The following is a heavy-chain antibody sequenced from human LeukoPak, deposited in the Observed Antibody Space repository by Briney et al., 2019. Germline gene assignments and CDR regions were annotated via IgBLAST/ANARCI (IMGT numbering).Heavy chain of an antibody. CDR3: ARASSTSAYYYYYYMDV. J-gene: IGHJ6*03. Sequence: SVKVSRKASGGTFSSYAISWVRQAPGQGLEWMGGIIPIFGTANYAQKFQGRVTITTDESTSTAYMELSSLRSEDTAVYYCARASSTSAYYYYYYMDVWGKGTTVTVSS. V-gene: IGHV1-69*05. CDR2: IIPIFGTA. CDR1: GGTFSSYA. D-gene: IGHD2-2*01.